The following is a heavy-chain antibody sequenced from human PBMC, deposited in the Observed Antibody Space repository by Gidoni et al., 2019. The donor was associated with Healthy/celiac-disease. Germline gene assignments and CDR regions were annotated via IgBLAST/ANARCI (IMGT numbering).Heavy chain of an antibody. CDR2: ISSSSSYI. Sequence: LEWVSSISSSSSYIYYADSVKGRFTISRDNAKNSLYLQMNSLRAEDTAVYYCAREVAVSGWLREPFDYWGQGTLVTVSS. J-gene: IGHJ4*02. D-gene: IGHD6-19*01. CDR3: AREVAVSGWLREPFDY. V-gene: IGHV3-21*01.